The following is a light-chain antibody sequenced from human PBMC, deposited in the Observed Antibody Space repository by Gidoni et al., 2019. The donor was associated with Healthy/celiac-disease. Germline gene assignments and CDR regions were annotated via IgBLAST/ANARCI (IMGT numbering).Light chain of an antibody. CDR3: TSYTSRSSLAV. CDR1: SSDVGGYNY. V-gene: IGLV2-14*01. J-gene: IGLJ3*02. CDR2: AVS. Sequence: QSALTQPASVSGSPGQSITISCTGTSSDVGGYNYVSWYQQHPGKAPKLIIYAVSNRPSGVSNRFSGSKSGNTASLTISGLQAEDEADYHCTSYTSRSSLAVFGGGTKLTVL.